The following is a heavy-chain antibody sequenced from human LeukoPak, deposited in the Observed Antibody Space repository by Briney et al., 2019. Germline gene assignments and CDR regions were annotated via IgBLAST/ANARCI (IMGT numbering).Heavy chain of an antibody. V-gene: IGHV1-69*04. J-gene: IGHJ4*02. CDR1: GYSFTSYG. Sequence: KISCKGSGYSFTSYGISWVRQAPGQGLEWMGRIIPILGIANYAQKFQGRVTITADKSTSTAYMELSSLRSEDTAVYYCARDLNHPYYDILTGYYDYWGQGTLVTVSS. CDR3: ARDLNHPYYDILTGYYDY. CDR2: IIPILGIA. D-gene: IGHD3-9*01.